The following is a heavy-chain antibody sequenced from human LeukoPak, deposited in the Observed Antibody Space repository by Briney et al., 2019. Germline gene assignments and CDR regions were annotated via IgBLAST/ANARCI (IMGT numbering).Heavy chain of an antibody. V-gene: IGHV4-61*02. CDR1: GGSISSGSYY. D-gene: IGHD6-13*01. CDR2: IYTSGST. J-gene: IGHJ4*02. CDR3: ASGSSWYYFDY. Sequence: SQTLSLTCTVSGGSISSGSYYWSWIRQPAGKGLERIGRIYTSGSTNYNPSLKSRVTISVDTSKNQFSLKLSPVTAADTAVYYCASGSSWYYFDYWGQGTLVTVSS.